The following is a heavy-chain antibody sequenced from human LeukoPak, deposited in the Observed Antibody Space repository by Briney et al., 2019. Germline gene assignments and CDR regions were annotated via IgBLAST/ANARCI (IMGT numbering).Heavy chain of an antibody. D-gene: IGHD3-9*01. J-gene: IGHJ6*02. V-gene: IGHV1-8*01. CDR3: ARAGLRYFDWLQYYYGMDV. CDR2: VNTVNGYA. CDR1: GYTFTTYD. Sequence: VASVKVSCKASGYTFTTYDITWARQATGQGLEWMGWVNTVNGYAGYGQKFQGRVTMTRDTSMNTAYMELSSLRSEDTAVYYCARAGLRYFDWLQYYYGMDVWGQGTTVTVSS.